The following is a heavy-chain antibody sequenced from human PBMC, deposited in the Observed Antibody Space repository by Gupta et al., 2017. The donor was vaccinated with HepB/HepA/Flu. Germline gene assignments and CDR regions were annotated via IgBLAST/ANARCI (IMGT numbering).Heavy chain of an antibody. V-gene: IGHV3-23*01. J-gene: IGHJ6*04. CDR2: IRGDGGDI. Sequence: EGHLLESGGGVVQPGGSLRLACAASGFAFSDVALRWVRQTPGKGLEWLAEIRGDGGDINYADSVRGRITISRDNSINTLYLQMHSLRAEDTAVYYCVKYHYTRARDIYIHVDVWGKGTAVTVSS. D-gene: IGHD2-2*02. CDR3: VKYHYTRARDIYIHVDV. CDR1: GFAFSDVA.